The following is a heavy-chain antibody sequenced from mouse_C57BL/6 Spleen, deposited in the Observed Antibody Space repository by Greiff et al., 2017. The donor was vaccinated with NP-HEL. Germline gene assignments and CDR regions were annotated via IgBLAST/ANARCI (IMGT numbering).Heavy chain of an antibody. D-gene: IGHD1-1*01. V-gene: IGHV5-16*01. Sequence: VKLMESEGGLVQPGSSMKLSCTASGFTFSDYYMAWVRQVPEKGLEWVANINYDGSSTYYLDSLKSRFIISRDNAKNILYLQMSSLKSEDTATYYCARESHYYGSSLFDYWGQGTTLTVSS. J-gene: IGHJ2*01. CDR1: GFTFSDYY. CDR2: INYDGSST. CDR3: ARESHYYGSSLFDY.